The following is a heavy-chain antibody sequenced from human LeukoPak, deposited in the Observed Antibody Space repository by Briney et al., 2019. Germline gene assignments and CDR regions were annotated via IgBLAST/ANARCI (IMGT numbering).Heavy chain of an antibody. CDR3: AKVPVSFYGGSYYFDY. Sequence: PGRSLRLSCAASGFTFSSYGMHWVRQAPGKGLEWVAFISHDVNNKYYADSVKGRFTISRDNSKSALYLQMVSLRAEDTAVYYCAKVPVSFYGGSYYFDYWGQGTLVTVSS. CDR2: ISHDVNNK. V-gene: IGHV3-30*18. J-gene: IGHJ4*02. CDR1: GFTFSSYG. D-gene: IGHD3-16*01.